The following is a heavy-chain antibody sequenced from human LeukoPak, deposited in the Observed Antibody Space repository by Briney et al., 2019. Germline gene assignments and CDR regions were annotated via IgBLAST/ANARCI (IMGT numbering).Heavy chain of an antibody. CDR3: ARETAAGAFDY. J-gene: IGHJ4*02. CDR2: IYYSGST. Sequence: SETLSLTCTVSGGSISSYYWSWIRQPPGKGLEWIGYIYYSGSTNYNPSLKSRVTISVDTSKNQFSLKLSSVTAADTAVYYCARETAAGAFDYWGQGTLVTVSS. CDR1: GGSISSYY. V-gene: IGHV4-59*01. D-gene: IGHD6-13*01.